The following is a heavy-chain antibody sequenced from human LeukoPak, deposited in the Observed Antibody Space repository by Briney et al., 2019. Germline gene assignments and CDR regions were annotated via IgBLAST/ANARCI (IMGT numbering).Heavy chain of an antibody. V-gene: IGHV3-23*01. D-gene: IGHD1-26*01. J-gene: IGHJ6*02. CDR2: ISGSGDST. Sequence: GGSLRLSCAASGFTFSTYAVNWVRQAPGKGLEWVSTISGSGDSTYYADSVKGRFTISRDNSKDTLYRQMSSVRVDDTAVYYCARVVGANRDWDHYYYYGLDVWGQGTTVTVSS. CDR3: ARVVGANRDWDHYYYYGLDV. CDR1: GFTFSTYA.